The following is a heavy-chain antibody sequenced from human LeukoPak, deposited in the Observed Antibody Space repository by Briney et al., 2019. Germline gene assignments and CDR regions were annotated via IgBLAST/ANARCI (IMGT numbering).Heavy chain of an antibody. Sequence: PGGSLRLSYAASGFTFSKYWMLWVRQAPRKGLESVSRINTDGTVTTYADSVKGRFTVSRDNADNTMFLQMNSVRDEDTAVYYCATKQWLAPPPDSWGQGTPVTVSS. V-gene: IGHV3-74*01. D-gene: IGHD6-19*01. CDR1: GFTFSKYW. J-gene: IGHJ4*02. CDR2: INTDGTVT. CDR3: ATKQWLAPPPDS.